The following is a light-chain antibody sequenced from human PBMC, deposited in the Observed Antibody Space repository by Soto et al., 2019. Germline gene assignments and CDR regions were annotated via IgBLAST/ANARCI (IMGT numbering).Light chain of an antibody. CDR3: MQALQTPLT. Sequence: DIVMTQSPLSLPVTPGESASISCRSSQSLLHSNGYNYLDWYLQKPGQSPQLLIYLGSNRASGVPDRFSGSGPGTDFTLKISRVEAEDVGIYYCMQALQTPLTFGGGTKV. CDR1: QSLLHSNGYNY. J-gene: IGKJ4*01. V-gene: IGKV2-28*01. CDR2: LGS.